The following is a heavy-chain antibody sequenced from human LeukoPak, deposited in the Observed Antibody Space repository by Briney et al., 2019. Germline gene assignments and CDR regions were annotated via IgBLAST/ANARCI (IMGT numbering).Heavy chain of an antibody. CDR2: IYTSGST. CDR1: GGSISSYY. Sequence: PSETLSLTCTVSGGSISSYYWSWIRQPAGKGLEWIGRIYTSGSTNYNPSLKSRVTMSVDTSKNQFSLKLSSVTAADTAVYYCAREGRLRYFDWLSEPNWFDPWGQGTLVTVSS. D-gene: IGHD3-9*01. CDR3: AREGRLRYFDWLSEPNWFDP. V-gene: IGHV4-4*07. J-gene: IGHJ5*02.